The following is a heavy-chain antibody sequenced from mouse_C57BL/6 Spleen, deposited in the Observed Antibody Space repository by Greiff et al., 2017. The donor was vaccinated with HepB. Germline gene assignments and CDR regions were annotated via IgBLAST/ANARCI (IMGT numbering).Heavy chain of an antibody. Sequence: QVQLQQSGPELVKPGASVKISCTASGYAFSSSWMNWVKQRPGKGLEWIGRIYPGDGDTNYNGKFKGKATLTADKSSSTAYMQLSSLTSEDSEVYICGRSGDCGWFAYWGQGTLVTVSA. CDR2: IYPGDGDT. J-gene: IGHJ3*01. V-gene: IGHV1-82*01. D-gene: IGHD2-13*01. CDR1: GYAFSSSW. CDR3: GRSGDCGWFAY.